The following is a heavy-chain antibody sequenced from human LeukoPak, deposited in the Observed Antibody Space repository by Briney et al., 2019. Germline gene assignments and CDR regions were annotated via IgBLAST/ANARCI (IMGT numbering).Heavy chain of an antibody. CDR1: GYTFTSYG. D-gene: IGHD3-10*01. CDR2: ISAYIGNT. J-gene: IGHJ4*02. CDR3: ARGRDMVRGVIISDEDFDY. V-gene: IGHV1-18*01. Sequence: ASVKVSCKASGYTFTSYGISWVRQAPGQGLEWMGWISAYIGNTNYAQKLQGRVTMTTDTSTSTAYMELRSLRSDDTAVYYCARGRDMVRGVIISDEDFDYWGQGTLVTVSS.